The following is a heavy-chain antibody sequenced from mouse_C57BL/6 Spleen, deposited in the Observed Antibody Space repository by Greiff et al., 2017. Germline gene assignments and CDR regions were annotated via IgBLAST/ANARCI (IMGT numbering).Heavy chain of an antibody. CDR3: ASYYGSDYFDY. J-gene: IGHJ2*01. CDR1: GYTFTSYW. CDR2: IHPNSGST. D-gene: IGHD1-1*01. V-gene: IGHV1-64*01. Sequence: QVQLKQPGAELVKPGASVKLSCKASGYTFTSYWMHWVKQRPGQGLEWIGMIHPNSGSTNYNEKFKSKATLTVDKSSSTAYMQLSSLTSEDSAVYYCASYYGSDYFDYWGQGTTLTVSS.